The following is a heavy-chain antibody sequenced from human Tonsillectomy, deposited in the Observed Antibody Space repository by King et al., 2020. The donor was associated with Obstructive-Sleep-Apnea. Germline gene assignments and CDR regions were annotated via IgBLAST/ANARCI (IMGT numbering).Heavy chain of an antibody. V-gene: IGHV3-30*18. Sequence: VQLVESGGGVVQPGRSLRLSCAASGFTFSSYGMHWVRQAPGKGLEWVAVISYDGSNKYYADSVKGRFTISRDNSKNTLYLQMNSLRAEDTAVYYCAKSSTAAGSRWFDPWGQGTLVTVSS. CDR2: ISYDGSNK. CDR1: GFTFSSYG. CDR3: AKSSTAAGSRWFDP. J-gene: IGHJ5*02. D-gene: IGHD6-13*01.